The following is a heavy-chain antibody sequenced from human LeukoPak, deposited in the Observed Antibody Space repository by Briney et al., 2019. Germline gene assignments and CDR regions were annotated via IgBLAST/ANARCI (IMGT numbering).Heavy chain of an antibody. CDR2: ISGSGGST. CDR1: GFTFSSYE. J-gene: IGHJ6*03. Sequence: GGSLRLSCAASGFTFSSYEMNWVRQAPGKGLEWVSAISGSGGSTYYADSVKGRFTISRDNSKNTLYLQMNSLRAEDTAVYYCAKTYSGSYYYYYYYYYMDVWGKGTTVTVSS. D-gene: IGHD1-26*01. V-gene: IGHV3-23*01. CDR3: AKTYSGSYYYYYYYYYMDV.